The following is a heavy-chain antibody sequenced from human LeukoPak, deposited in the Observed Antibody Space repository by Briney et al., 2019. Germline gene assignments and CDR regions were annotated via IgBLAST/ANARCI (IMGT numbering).Heavy chain of an antibody. CDR1: GFTFSGYS. CDR3: ERGGRFLDY. CDR2: ISGGSSYI. V-gene: IGHV3-21*01. Sequence: GGSLRLSCAASGFTFSGYSMNWVRQAPGKGLEWVSSISGGSSYIYYADSVKGRFTISRDSAKNSLYLQMNILRAEDTALYYCERGGRFLDYWGQGTLVTVSS. J-gene: IGHJ4*02. D-gene: IGHD3-3*01.